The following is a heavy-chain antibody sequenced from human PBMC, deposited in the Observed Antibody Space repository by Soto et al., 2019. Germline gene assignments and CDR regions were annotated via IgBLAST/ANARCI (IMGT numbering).Heavy chain of an antibody. CDR3: AGKYYYDSSGYYPPPFDI. V-gene: IGHV1-18*04. Sequence: ASVKVSCRASGYTCTSYGISWVRQAPGQGREWMGWISAYNGNTNYAQKLQGRVTMTTDTSTSTAYMELRSLRSDDTAVYYCAGKYYYDSSGYYPPPFDIWGQGTMVTVSS. J-gene: IGHJ3*02. D-gene: IGHD3-22*01. CDR1: GYTCTSYG. CDR2: ISAYNGNT.